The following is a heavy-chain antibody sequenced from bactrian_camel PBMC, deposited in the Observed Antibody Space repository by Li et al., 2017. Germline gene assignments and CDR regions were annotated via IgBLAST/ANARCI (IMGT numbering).Heavy chain of an antibody. Sequence: QLVESGGGSVQAGGSLRLSCTAHGYSYSRYHMGWFRQAPGKEREGVATIDSDGATVYAESVKGRFTISRDNAKNTLYLQLNSLTREDSAMYYCTRETQWVGYHEFAEYWGQGTQVTVS. D-gene: IGHD5*01. J-gene: IGHJ4*01. CDR1: GYSYSRYH. CDR2: IDSDGAT. CDR3: TRETQWVGYHEFAEY. V-gene: IGHV3S10*01.